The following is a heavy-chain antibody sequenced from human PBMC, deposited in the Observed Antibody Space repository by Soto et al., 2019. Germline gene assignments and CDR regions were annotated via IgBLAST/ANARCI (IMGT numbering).Heavy chain of an antibody. CDR2: INQGGSEK. V-gene: IGHV3-7*01. CDR3: ARYPGTYYLDY. J-gene: IGHJ4*02. CDR1: GFTFSTYW. Sequence: ESGGGLVQPGGSLRLSCAASGFTFSTYWMSWVRQAPGKGLEWVANINQGGSEKNYVDSVKGRFTISRDNAKNSLYLQMSRLRAEDTAVYYCARYPGTYYLDYWGQGTLVPVSP.